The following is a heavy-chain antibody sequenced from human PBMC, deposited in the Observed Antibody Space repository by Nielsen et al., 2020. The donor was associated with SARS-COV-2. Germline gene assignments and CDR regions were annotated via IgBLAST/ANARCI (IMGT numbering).Heavy chain of an antibody. D-gene: IGHD3-22*01. Sequence: GGSLRLSCAASGFTFSSYGMHWVRQAPGKGLEWVAVIWYDGSNKYYADSVKGRFTISRDNSKNTLYLQMNSLRAEDTAVYYCARAEAYYDSSGYPYYFGYWGQGTLVTVSS. CDR1: GFTFSSYG. CDR3: ARAEAYYDSSGYPYYFGY. CDR2: IWYDGSNK. V-gene: IGHV3-33*01. J-gene: IGHJ4*02.